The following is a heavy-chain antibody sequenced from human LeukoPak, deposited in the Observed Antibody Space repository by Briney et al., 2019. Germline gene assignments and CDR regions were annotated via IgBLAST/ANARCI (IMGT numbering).Heavy chain of an antibody. CDR2: IYPGDSDT. CDR1: GYSFTSYW. D-gene: IGHD1-26*01. Sequence: GESLKISCKGSGYSFTSYWLGWVRQMPGKGLEWMGIIYPGDSDTRYSPSFQGQVTISADKSISTAYLQWSSLKASDTAMYYCARRAVVGATAMYYFDYWGQGTLVTVSS. CDR3: ARRAVVGATAMYYFDY. J-gene: IGHJ4*02. V-gene: IGHV5-51*01.